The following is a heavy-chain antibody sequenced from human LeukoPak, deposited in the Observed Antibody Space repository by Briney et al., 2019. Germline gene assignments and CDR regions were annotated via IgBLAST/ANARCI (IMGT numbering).Heavy chain of an antibody. Sequence: GGSLRLSCAASGFTFSSYDMHWVRQATGKGLEWVSAIGTAGDTYYPGSMKGRFTISRENAKNSLYLQMNSLRAGDTAVYYCARFGKVTPGFDYWGQGTLVTVSS. J-gene: IGHJ4*02. V-gene: IGHV3-13*01. CDR3: ARFGKVTPGFDY. CDR2: IGTAGDT. D-gene: IGHD4-23*01. CDR1: GFTFSSYD.